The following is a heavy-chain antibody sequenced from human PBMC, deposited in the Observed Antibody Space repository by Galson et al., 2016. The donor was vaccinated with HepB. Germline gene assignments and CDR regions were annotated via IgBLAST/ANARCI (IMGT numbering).Heavy chain of an antibody. CDR1: GGSIRYSSFF. CDR3: AKSSWGSYRYPFDG. Sequence: ETLSLTCTVSGGSIRYSSFFWAWIRQSPGRGLEWIGSISDSGSTDYNPSLKSRLSISVDTSKNQFSLRLRSVTAADTAVYYCAKSSWGSYRYPFDGWGQGTLVAVSS. V-gene: IGHV4-39*01. D-gene: IGHD3-16*02. J-gene: IGHJ4*02. CDR2: ISDSGST.